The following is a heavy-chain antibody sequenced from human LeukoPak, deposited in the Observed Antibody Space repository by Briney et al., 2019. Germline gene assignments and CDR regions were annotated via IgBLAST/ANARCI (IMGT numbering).Heavy chain of an antibody. J-gene: IGHJ2*01. V-gene: IGHV4-34*01. CDR3: ARTRRVARPRWYFDL. CDR1: GGSFSGYY. CDR2: INHSGST. D-gene: IGHD6-6*01. Sequence: PSETLSLTCAVYGGSFSGYYWSWIRQPPGKRLEWIGEINHSGSTNYNPSLKSRVTISVDTSKNQFSLKLSSVTAADTAVYYCARTRRVARPRWYFDLWGRGTLVTVSS.